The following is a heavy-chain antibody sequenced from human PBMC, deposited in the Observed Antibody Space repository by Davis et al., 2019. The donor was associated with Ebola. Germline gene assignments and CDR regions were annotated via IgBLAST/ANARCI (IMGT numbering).Heavy chain of an antibody. V-gene: IGHV4-59*01. CDR3: ARGCRGYCNGGNYYYGMDV. CDR2: TYYSGRT. J-gene: IGHJ6*02. D-gene: IGHD2-15*01. CDR1: GDSISGYY. Sequence: PSQTLSLTCTVSGDSISGYYWSWIRQPPGKGLEWIGYTYYSGRTNYNPSLKSRVTISEDTSKNQFSLKVSSVTAADTAVYYCARGCRGYCNGGNYYYGMDVWGQGTTVTVSS.